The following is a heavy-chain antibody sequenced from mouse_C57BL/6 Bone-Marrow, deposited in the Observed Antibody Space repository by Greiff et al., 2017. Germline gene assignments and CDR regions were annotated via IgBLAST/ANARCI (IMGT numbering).Heavy chain of an antibody. CDR3: ARTAHYYGSRNWYFDV. V-gene: IGHV2-6*01. J-gene: IGHJ1*03. CDR2: IWGVGST. CDR1: GFSLTSYG. Sequence: VMLVESGPGLVAPSQSLSITCTVSGFSLTSYGVDWVRQSPGKGLEWLGVIWGVGSTNYNSALKSRLSISKDNSKSQVFLKMNSLQTDDTAMYYCARTAHYYGSRNWYFDVWGTGTTVTVSS. D-gene: IGHD1-1*01.